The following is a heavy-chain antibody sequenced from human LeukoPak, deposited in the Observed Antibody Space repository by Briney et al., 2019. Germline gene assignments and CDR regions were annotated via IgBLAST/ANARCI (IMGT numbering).Heavy chain of an antibody. CDR1: GGSINNYY. Sequence: SETLSLTCTVSGGSINNYYWSWIRQPPGKGLEWIGYIYYSGSTNYNPSLTSRVTISVDTSKNQFSLKLSTVTAADTAVYYCARLTPSDSSSWYWYFGLWGRGTLVTVSS. V-gene: IGHV4-59*08. J-gene: IGHJ2*01. D-gene: IGHD6-13*01. CDR2: IYYSGST. CDR3: ARLTPSDSSSWYWYFGL.